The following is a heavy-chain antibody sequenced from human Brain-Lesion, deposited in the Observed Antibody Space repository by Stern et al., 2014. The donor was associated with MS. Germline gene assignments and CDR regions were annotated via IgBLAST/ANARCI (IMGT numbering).Heavy chain of an antibody. V-gene: IGHV1-2*04. CDR2: INPKSGGT. J-gene: IGHJ4*02. CDR3: ATYYYDSTGYNDF. CDR1: GYTFTGYY. D-gene: IGHD3-22*01. Sequence: VQLVESGAEVKKPGASVKVSCKASGYTFTGYYMHWVRQAPGQGLEWMGWINPKSGGTNYAQKCQGWVTMTRDTSINTAYMELSRLRSDDTAVYYCATYYYDSTGYNDFWGQGTLGTVSS.